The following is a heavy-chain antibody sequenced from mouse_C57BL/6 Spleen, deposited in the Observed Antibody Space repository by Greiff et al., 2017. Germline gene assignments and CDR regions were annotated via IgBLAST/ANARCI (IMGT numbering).Heavy chain of an antibody. J-gene: IGHJ3*01. CDR3: TRQGGLRREFAY. D-gene: IGHD2-4*01. Sequence: VQLQQSGAELVRPGASVTLSCKASGYTFTDYEMHWVKQTPVHGLEWIGAIDPETGGTAYNQKFKGKAILTADKSSSTAYMELRSLTSEDSAVYYCTRQGGLRREFAYWGQGTLVTVSA. CDR1: GYTFTDYE. CDR2: IDPETGGT. V-gene: IGHV1-15*01.